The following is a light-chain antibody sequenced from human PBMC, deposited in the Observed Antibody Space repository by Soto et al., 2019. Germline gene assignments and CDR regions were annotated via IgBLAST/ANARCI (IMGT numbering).Light chain of an antibody. CDR1: SSNIESNY. CDR2: RNN. V-gene: IGLV1-47*01. CDR3: TVWDDSLRGRL. J-gene: IGLJ2*01. Sequence: LTQPPSASGTPGQRVTISCSGSSSNIESNYVYWYQQLPGTAPRLLIYRNNQRPSGVPDRFSGSKSGTSASLAISALRSEDEADYYCTVWDDSLRGRLFGGGTKVTVL.